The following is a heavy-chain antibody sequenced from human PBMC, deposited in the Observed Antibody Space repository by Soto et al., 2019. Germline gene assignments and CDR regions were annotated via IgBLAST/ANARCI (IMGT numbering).Heavy chain of an antibody. J-gene: IGHJ6*03. CDR3: ARGSPPDTVTTGIYYMDV. Sequence: QVQLVQSGAEVKKPGASVKVSCKASGYTFTSYDINWVRQATGQGLEWMGWMNPNSGNTGYAQKFQGRVTMTRNTSISTAYMELNSLRSEDTAVYYCARGSPPDTVTTGIYYMDVWGKGTTVTVSS. V-gene: IGHV1-8*01. CDR1: GYTFTSYD. D-gene: IGHD4-17*01. CDR2: MNPNSGNT.